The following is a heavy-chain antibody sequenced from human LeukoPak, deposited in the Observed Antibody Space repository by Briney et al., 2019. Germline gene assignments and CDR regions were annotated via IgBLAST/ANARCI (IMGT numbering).Heavy chain of an antibody. Sequence: PGGSLRLSCAASRFTFSTYSMNWVRQTPGRGLEWVSYISTSGSRIDYADSVKGRFTISRDNAKNSLYLQMNSPRAEDTAVYYCARMNYASSGWGAPFDSWGQGTLVTVSS. V-gene: IGHV3-48*04. J-gene: IGHJ4*02. D-gene: IGHD1-7*01. CDR3: ARMNYASSGWGAPFDS. CDR1: RFTFSTYS. CDR2: ISTSGSRI.